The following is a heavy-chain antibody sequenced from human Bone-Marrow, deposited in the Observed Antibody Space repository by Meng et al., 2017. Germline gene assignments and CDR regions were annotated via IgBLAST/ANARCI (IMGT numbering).Heavy chain of an antibody. V-gene: IGHV3-11*01. CDR3: ARNSNDGFGELYWYFDY. CDR2: ISSSGSTI. D-gene: IGHD3-10*01. J-gene: IGHJ4*02. Sequence: GGSLRLSCAASGFTFSDYYMSWIRQAPGKGLEWVSYISSSGSTIYYADSVKGRFTISRDNAKNSLYLQMNSLRAEDTALYYCARNSNDGFGELYWYFDYWGQGTLVTVSS. CDR1: GFTFSDYY.